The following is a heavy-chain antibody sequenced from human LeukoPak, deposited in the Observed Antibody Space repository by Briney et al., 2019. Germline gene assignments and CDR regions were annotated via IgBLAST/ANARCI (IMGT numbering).Heavy chain of an antibody. CDR3: ARKGLGGELGGFDS. Sequence: GRSLRLSCAASGFTFSSYAMHWVREAQGKGLEWVSGTNRRGDITGYADFVKGRFTISRDNAKNSLYLQMNSLRVEDTALYHCARKGLGGELGGFDSWGQGTLVTVSS. D-gene: IGHD1-7*01. CDR1: GFTFSSYA. CDR2: TNRRGDIT. V-gene: IGHV3-20*01. J-gene: IGHJ4*02.